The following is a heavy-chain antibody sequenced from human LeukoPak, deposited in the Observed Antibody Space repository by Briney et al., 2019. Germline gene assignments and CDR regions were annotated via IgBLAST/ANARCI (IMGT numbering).Heavy chain of an antibody. D-gene: IGHD2-2*01. V-gene: IGHV4-34*01. J-gene: IGHJ4*02. Sequence: SETLSLTCAVYGGSFSGYYWSWIRQPPGKGLEWIGEINHSGSTNYNPPLKSRVTISVDTSKNQFSLKLSSVTAADTAVYYCAGTRDIVVVPAAMPIFDYWGQGTLVTVSS. CDR2: INHSGST. CDR1: GGSFSGYY. CDR3: AGTRDIVVVPAAMPIFDY.